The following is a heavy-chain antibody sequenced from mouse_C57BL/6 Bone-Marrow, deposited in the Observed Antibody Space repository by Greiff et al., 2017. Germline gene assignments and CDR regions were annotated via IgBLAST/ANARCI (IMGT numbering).Heavy chain of an antibody. D-gene: IGHD1-1*01. CDR3: ATHYYYGSSYEDY. J-gene: IGHJ2*01. V-gene: IGHV1-54*01. CDR1: GYAFTNYL. CDR2: INPGSGGT. Sequence: VKLMESGAELVRPGTSVKVSCKASGYAFTNYLIEWVKQRPGQGREWIGVINPGSGGTNYNEKFKGKATLTADKSSSTAYMQLSSLTSEDSAVYFCATHYYYGSSYEDYWGQGITLTVSS.